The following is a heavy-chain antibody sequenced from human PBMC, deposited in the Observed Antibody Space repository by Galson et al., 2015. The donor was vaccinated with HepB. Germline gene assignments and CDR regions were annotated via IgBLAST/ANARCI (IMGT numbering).Heavy chain of an antibody. Sequence: CAISGDSVSNNNAAGNWIRKSPSRGLEWLGRTYYRARWYNDYAESVRSRITINPDTSKNQFSLQLKSVTPEDTAVYYCARVFGTIYYYGLDVWGQGTTVTVSS. V-gene: IGHV6-1*01. D-gene: IGHD2-2*01. J-gene: IGHJ6*02. CDR3: ARVFGTIYYYGLDV. CDR1: GDSVSNNNAA. CDR2: TYYRARWYN.